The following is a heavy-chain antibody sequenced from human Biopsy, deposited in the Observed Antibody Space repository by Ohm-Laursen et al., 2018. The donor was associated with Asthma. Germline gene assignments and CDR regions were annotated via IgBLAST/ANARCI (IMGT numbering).Heavy chain of an antibody. J-gene: IGHJ6*02. CDR2: VFWSGST. V-gene: IGHV4-30-4*01. D-gene: IGHD4-17*01. CDR1: GGYTGSSDHH. Sequence: SQTLSLTCRVSGGYTGSSDHHWAWIRQAPGKGLEWTGFVFWSGSTHYSRSLERRVSISIDTATNEFSMKLWSVTPADTAVYFCARVVNYGDIYFGIDVWGPGNTVVVS. CDR3: ARVVNYGDIYFGIDV.